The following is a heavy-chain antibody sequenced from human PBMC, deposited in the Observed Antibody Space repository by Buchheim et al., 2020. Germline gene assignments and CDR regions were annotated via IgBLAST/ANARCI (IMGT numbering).Heavy chain of an antibody. CDR3: ARDRPGSGNKMGYYYYYMDV. CDR2: ITPIFGTA. D-gene: IGHD2-15*01. CDR1: GGTFSSYA. J-gene: IGHJ6*03. Sequence: QVQLVQSGAEVKKPGSSVKVSCKASGGTFSSYAISWVRQAPGQGLEWMGGITPIFGTANYAQKFQGRVTITADESTSTAYMELSSLRSEDTAVYYCARDRPGSGNKMGYYYYYMDVWGKGTT. V-gene: IGHV1-69*01.